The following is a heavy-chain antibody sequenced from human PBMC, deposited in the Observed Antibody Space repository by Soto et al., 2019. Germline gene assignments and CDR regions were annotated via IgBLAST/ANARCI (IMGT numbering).Heavy chain of an antibody. CDR1: GGSVSNSGYF. V-gene: IGHV4-39*01. D-gene: IGHD3-3*01. J-gene: IGHJ4*02. Sequence: SETLSLTCTVSGGSVSNSGYFWGWIRQPPMRGLEWIGNVYYSGSTHANPSLKSRVTMSVDTSKNQFTLKLSSVTAADTAFYYCARRSVFGVAAYDSWGQGTLVTVSS. CDR2: VYYSGST. CDR3: ARRSVFGVAAYDS.